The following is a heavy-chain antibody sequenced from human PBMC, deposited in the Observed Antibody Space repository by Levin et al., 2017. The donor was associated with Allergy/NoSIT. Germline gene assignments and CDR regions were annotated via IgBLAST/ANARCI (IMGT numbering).Heavy chain of an antibody. D-gene: IGHD2-2*01. CDR3: ARDLMWRYCSSTSCRNWFDP. CDR1: GYTFTSYG. J-gene: IGHJ5*02. Sequence: ASVKVSCKASGYTFTSYGISWVRQAPGQGLEWMGWISAYNGNTNYAQKLQGRVTMTTDTSTSTAYMELRSLRSDDTAVYYCARDLMWRYCSSTSCRNWFDPWGQGTLVTVSS. CDR2: ISAYNGNT. V-gene: IGHV1-18*01.